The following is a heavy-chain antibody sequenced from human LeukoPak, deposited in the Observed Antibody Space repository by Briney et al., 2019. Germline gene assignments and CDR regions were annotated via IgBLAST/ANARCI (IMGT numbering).Heavy chain of an antibody. J-gene: IGHJ4*02. D-gene: IGHD4/OR15-4a*01. Sequence: PSETLSLTCAVYGGSFSGYYWSWIRQSPGKGLEWVANINLDGSQKYYVDSLKGRFTISRDNAKNSLYLQMNSLRAEDTAVYYCARDVDYANPRHDYWGQGTLVTVSS. CDR1: GGSFSGYY. CDR2: INLDGSQK. CDR3: ARDVDYANPRHDY. V-gene: IGHV3-7*01.